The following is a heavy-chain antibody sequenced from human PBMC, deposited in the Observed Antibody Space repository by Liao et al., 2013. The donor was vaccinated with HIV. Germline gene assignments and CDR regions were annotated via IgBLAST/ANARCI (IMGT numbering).Heavy chain of an antibody. Sequence: QVQLQESGPGLVKPSETLSLTCTVSGGSIGSYYWAWIRQPAGKGLEWIGSIFHSGNTYYNPSLKSRVTISVDTSRNQFSLKLNSVTAADAAVYYCARDLDTWSEEAFDIWGQGTMVTVSS. CDR2: IFHSGNT. CDR3: ARDLDTWSEEAFDI. J-gene: IGHJ3*02. D-gene: IGHD3-3*01. CDR1: GGSIGSYY. V-gene: IGHV4-39*07.